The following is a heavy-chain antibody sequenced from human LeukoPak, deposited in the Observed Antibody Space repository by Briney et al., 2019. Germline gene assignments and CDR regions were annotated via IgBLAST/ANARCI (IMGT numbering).Heavy chain of an antibody. J-gene: IGHJ5*02. D-gene: IGHD6-19*01. Sequence: ASVKVSCKASGYTFTSYDINWVRQAAGQGLEWMGWMNPNSGNTGYAQKFQGRVTMTRNTSISTAYMELSSLRSEDTAVYYCARGPYSSGWYEFYGFDPWGQGTLVTVSS. CDR1: GYTFTSYD. CDR2: MNPNSGNT. CDR3: ARGPYSSGWYEFYGFDP. V-gene: IGHV1-8*01.